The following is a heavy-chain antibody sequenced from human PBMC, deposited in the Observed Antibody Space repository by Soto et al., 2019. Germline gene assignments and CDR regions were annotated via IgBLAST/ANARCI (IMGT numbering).Heavy chain of an antibody. D-gene: IGHD6-13*01. Sequence: ASVKVSCKASGYTFTSYVIHWVRQAPGQSLEWMGWINAANGDTKYSPKFQGRVTITRDTSASTAYMELSSLRSEDTAVYYCVRRHVSATGIDWFDPWGQGTLVTVSS. V-gene: IGHV1-3*01. CDR2: INAANGDT. CDR3: VRRHVSATGIDWFDP. J-gene: IGHJ5*02. CDR1: GYTFTSYV.